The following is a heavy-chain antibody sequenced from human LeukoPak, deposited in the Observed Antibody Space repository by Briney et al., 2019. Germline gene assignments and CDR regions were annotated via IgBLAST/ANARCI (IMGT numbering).Heavy chain of an antibody. CDR2: INHSGST. V-gene: IGHV4-34*01. CDR3: AKVYSSSSRDAFDV. Sequence: SETLSLTCAVYGGSFSGYYWSWIRQPPGKGVEWIGEINHSGSTKYNASLESRVTMSVETSKNQFTLKLNSVTAADTAVYYCAKVYSSSSRDAFDVWGPGTMVTVSS. CDR1: GGSFSGYY. D-gene: IGHD6-6*01. J-gene: IGHJ3*01.